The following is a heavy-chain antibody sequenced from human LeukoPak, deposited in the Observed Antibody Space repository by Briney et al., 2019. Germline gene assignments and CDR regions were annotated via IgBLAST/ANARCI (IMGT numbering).Heavy chain of an antibody. V-gene: IGHV4-61*01. J-gene: IGHJ3*02. CDR1: GGSISSGNYY. Sequence: SQTLSLTCSVSGGSISSGNYYWSWIRQPPGKGLEWIGYIYYSGSTNYNPSLKSRVTISVDTSKNQFSLKLSSVTAADTAVYYCARPRWLQPDGSDAFDIWGQGTMVTVSS. D-gene: IGHD5-24*01. CDR2: IYYSGST. CDR3: ARPRWLQPDGSDAFDI.